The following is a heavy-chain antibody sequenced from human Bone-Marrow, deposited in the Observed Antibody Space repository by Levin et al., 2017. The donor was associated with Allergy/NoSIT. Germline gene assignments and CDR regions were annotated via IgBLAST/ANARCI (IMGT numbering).Heavy chain of an antibody. CDR1: GGTSSDYT. Sequence: PEASVKVSCKASGGTSSDYTISWVRQAPGQGLEWMGRIVPIVDITDYAQKLQGRVTITADKITNTVYMELRGLRIEDTAVYYCVRDGDWNDVFTYMDVWGRGTTVTVSS. CDR3: VRDGDWNDVFTYMDV. CDR2: IVPIVDIT. D-gene: IGHD1-1*01. J-gene: IGHJ6*03. V-gene: IGHV1-69*04.